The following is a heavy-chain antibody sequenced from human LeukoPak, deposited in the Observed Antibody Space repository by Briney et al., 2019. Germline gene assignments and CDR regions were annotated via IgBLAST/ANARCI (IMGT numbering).Heavy chain of an antibody. J-gene: IGHJ6*03. CDR1: GGSISSRDYF. V-gene: IGHV4-30-4*08. CDR2: IHYSGGT. D-gene: IGHD4-17*01. CDR3: ARAATVTKWPRGYYYYYMDV. Sequence: SQTLSPTCTVSGGSISSRDYFWTWIRQPPGRGLEWIGYIHYSGGTTYNPSLRSRRTISVDTSKNQFSLKVTSVTAADTAVYYCARAATVTKWPRGYYYYYMDVWGKGTTVTVSS.